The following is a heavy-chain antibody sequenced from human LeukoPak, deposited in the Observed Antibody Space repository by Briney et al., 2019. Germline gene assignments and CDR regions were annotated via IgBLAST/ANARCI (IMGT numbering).Heavy chain of an antibody. CDR2: ISWNSATV. D-gene: IGHD2-21*01. Sequence: GGSLRLSCAASGFTFDDYAMHWVRQVPGKGLEWVSGISWNSATVGYADSVNGRFTISRDNAKNSLYLQINSLQPEDTALYYCAKDFGRYGGAGVACSPHGGQGPLVAVSS. V-gene: IGHV3-9*01. J-gene: IGHJ1*01. CDR1: GFTFDDYA. CDR3: AKDFGRYGGAGVACSPH.